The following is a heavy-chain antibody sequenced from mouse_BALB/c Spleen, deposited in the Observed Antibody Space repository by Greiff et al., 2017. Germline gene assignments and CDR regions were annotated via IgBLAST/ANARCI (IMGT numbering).Heavy chain of an antibody. J-gene: IGHJ3*01. CDR1: GFTFSSFG. CDR2: IWAGGST. CDR3: AREDGFAY. V-gene: IGHV2-9*02. Sequence: VHVVESGGGLVQPGGSRKLSCAASGFTFSSFGMHWVRQAPEKGLEWLGVIWAGGSTNYNSALMSRMSISKDNTKSKVFLKMNSLQNDDTAMYCCAREDGFAYWGQGTLVTVSA. D-gene: IGHD2-3*01.